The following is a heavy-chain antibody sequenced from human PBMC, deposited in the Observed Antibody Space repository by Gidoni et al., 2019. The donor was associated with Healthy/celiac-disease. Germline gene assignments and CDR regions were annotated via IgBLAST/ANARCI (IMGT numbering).Heavy chain of an antibody. CDR1: GGSISSSNW. CDR3: ARDHDYGDYAYAFDI. J-gene: IGHJ3*02. Sequence: QVQLQESGPGLVKPSGTLSPTCAVSGGSISSSNWWSWVRQPPGKGLEWIGEIYHSGSTNYNPSLKSRVTISVDKSKNQFSLKLSSVTAADTAVYYCARDHDYGDYAYAFDIWGQGTMVTVSS. D-gene: IGHD4-17*01. V-gene: IGHV4-4*02. CDR2: IYHSGST.